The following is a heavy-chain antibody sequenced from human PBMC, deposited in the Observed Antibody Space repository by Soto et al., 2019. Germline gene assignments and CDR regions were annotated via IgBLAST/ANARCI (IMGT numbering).Heavy chain of an antibody. CDR2: FEPEDGKT. D-gene: IGHD3-3*01. J-gene: IGHJ3*02. CDR1: GYTLTELS. Sequence: ASVKVSCKVSGYTLTELSMHSVRQAPGKGLEVMGGFEPEDGKTVYAQKCQGRVTMTEDTSTATAYMELSSLRSEDTAVYYCATDRFRFLEWLPPRAFNMWGQGTMXTVSS. V-gene: IGHV1-24*01. CDR3: ATDRFRFLEWLPPRAFNM.